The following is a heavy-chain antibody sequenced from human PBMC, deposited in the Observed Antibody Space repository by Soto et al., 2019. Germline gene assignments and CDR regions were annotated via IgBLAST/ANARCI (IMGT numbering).Heavy chain of an antibody. D-gene: IGHD5-18*01. CDR3: ASAGRVDTAMGWFDP. V-gene: IGHV1-18*01. CDR1: GYTFTSYG. J-gene: IGHJ5*02. Sequence: QVQLVQSGAEVKKPGASVKVSCKASGYTFTSYGISWVRQAPGQGLEWMGGISAYNGNTNYAQKLQGRVTMTTDTSTSTAYMELRSLRSDDTAVYYCASAGRVDTAMGWFDPWGQGTLVTVSS. CDR2: ISAYNGNT.